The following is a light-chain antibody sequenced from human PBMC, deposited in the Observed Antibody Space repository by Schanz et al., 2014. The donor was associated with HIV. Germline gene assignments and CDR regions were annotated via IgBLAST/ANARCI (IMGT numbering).Light chain of an antibody. CDR1: PRLSSSY. J-gene: IGKJ3*01. CDR2: ATS. Sequence: EIVLTQSPGSLSLSPGERATLSCGASPRLSSSYLAWYQQKRDQPPRLVIYATSTRAAGIPDRFSGTGSGTDFTLTISRLEPEDFAVYYCQEYGTSLFSFGPGTKVEIK. CDR3: QEYGTSLFS. V-gene: IGKV3-20*01.